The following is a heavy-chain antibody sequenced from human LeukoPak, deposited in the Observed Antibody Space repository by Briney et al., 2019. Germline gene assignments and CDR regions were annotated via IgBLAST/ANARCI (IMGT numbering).Heavy chain of an antibody. J-gene: IGHJ4*02. CDR2: ISYDGSNK. CDR1: GFTFSSYA. CDR3: ARERRRGVYYFDY. Sequence: PGGSLRLSCAASGFTFSSYAMHWVRQAPGKGLEWVAVISYDGSNKYCADSVKGRFTISRDNAKNSLYLQMNSLRAEDTAVYYCARERRRGVYYFDYWGQGTLVTVSS. V-gene: IGHV3-30-3*01. D-gene: IGHD1-1*01.